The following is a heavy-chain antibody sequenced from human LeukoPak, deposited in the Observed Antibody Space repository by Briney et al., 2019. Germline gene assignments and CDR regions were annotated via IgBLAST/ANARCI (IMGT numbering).Heavy chain of an antibody. Sequence: SETLSLTCTVSSGSVSSGSYYWSWIRQPPGKGLEWIGEINHSGSTNYNPSLKSRVTISVDTSKNQFSLKLSSVTAADTAVYYCARQRYSYGRRSWNWYFDLWGRGTLVTVSS. CDR2: INHSGST. D-gene: IGHD5-18*01. CDR1: SGSVSSGSYY. CDR3: ARQRYSYGRRSWNWYFDL. J-gene: IGHJ2*01. V-gene: IGHV4-39*07.